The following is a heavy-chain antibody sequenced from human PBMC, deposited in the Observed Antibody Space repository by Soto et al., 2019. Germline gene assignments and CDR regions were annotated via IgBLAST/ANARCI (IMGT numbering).Heavy chain of an antibody. CDR2: IGNGGGEI. J-gene: IGHJ2*01. CDR3: ENDAGAYKRNCYFAL. D-gene: IGHD3-10*01. CDR1: GFTFSDYG. Sequence: EVQLLESGGGVEQPGGSLTLSCAASGFTFSDYGMTWVRQAAGKGLEWVSVIGNGGGEIYYADSVKGRFTVSRDNSKNTLYPQKSSMRVDDTAVYYGENDAGAYKRNCYFALWGRGTPVPV. V-gene: IGHV3-23*01.